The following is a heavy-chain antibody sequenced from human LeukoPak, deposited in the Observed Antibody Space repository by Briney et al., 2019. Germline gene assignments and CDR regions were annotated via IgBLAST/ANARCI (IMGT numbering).Heavy chain of an antibody. V-gene: IGHV3-23*01. J-gene: IGHJ4*02. Sequence: GGSLRLSCAASGFTFSSYGMSWVRQAPGKGLEWVSAISGSGGSTYYADSVKGRFTISRDNSKNTLYLQMNSLRAEDTAVYYCAKSGVGDSSGYLNYWGQGTLVTGSS. CDR3: AKSGVGDSSGYLNY. CDR1: GFTFSSYG. CDR2: ISGSGGST. D-gene: IGHD3-22*01.